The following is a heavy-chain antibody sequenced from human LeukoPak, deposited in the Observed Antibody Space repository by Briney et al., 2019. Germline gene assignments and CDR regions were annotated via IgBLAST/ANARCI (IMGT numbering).Heavy chain of an antibody. CDR2: IYSGGST. CDR3: ASFPNNYEYYFDY. Sequence: GGSLRLSCAASGFTVSSNYMSWVRQAPGKGLEWVSVIYSGGSTYYADSVKGRFTISRDNSKNTLYLQMNSLRAEDTAVYYCASFPNNYEYYFDYWGQGTLVTVSS. J-gene: IGHJ4*02. D-gene: IGHD5-24*01. CDR1: GFTVSSNY. V-gene: IGHV3-53*01.